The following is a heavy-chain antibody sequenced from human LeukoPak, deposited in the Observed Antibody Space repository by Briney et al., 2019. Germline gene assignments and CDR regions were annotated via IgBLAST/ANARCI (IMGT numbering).Heavy chain of an antibody. Sequence: GESLKISCKGSVYSFTSYWIGWVRQMPGKGLEWMGIIYPGDSDTRYSPSFQGQVTISADKSISTAYLQWRSLKASDTAMYYRVSYVRGYFDYWGQGTLVTVSS. CDR1: VYSFTSYW. J-gene: IGHJ4*02. CDR3: VSYVRGYFDY. CDR2: IYPGDSDT. D-gene: IGHD3-10*02. V-gene: IGHV5-51*01.